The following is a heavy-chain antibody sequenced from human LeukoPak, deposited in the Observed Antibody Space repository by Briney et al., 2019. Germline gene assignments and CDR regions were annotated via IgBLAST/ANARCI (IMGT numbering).Heavy chain of an antibody. CDR1: GFSFSDFG. D-gene: IGHD5-12*01. V-gene: IGHV3-30*03. Sequence: GGSLRLSCAASGFSFSDFGVHWVRQAPGKGLEWVAVITYDGSNKYYADSVKGRFTISRDNSKNTLYMQVNSLKSEDTAVYYCARIHSGYEPPKEYYGMDVWGKGTTVTVSS. CDR3: ARIHSGYEPPKEYYGMDV. CDR2: ITYDGSNK. J-gene: IGHJ6*04.